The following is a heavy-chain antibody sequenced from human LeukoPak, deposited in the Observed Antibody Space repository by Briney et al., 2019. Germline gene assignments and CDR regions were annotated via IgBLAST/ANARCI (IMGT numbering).Heavy chain of an antibody. Sequence: GGSLRLSCAASGFTFSSYPMHWVRQAPGKGLEWVAVISYDGSNKYYADSVKGRFTISRDNSKNTLYLQMNSLRAEDTAVYYCARDPLGDSTYYFDYWGQGTLVTVSS. V-gene: IGHV3-30*04. D-gene: IGHD2-21*01. CDR3: ARDPLGDSTYYFDY. J-gene: IGHJ4*02. CDR1: GFTFSSYP. CDR2: ISYDGSNK.